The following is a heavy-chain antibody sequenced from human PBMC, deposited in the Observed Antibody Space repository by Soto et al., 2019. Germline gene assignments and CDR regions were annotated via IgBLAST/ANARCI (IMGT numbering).Heavy chain of an antibody. CDR2: VYPRNGAT. V-gene: IGHV1-2*02. Sequence: QVQVVQSGAEVKKTGASVKVSCKTSGYTFTDYHIHWVRQAPGQVPEWMGWVYPRNGATIYAQRFQGRFTLTRDTXXDTVYMEVRWLRSDDTAIYYCARDVAPGGDHRFAVWGQGTMVTVSS. CDR3: ARDVAPGGDHRFAV. CDR1: GYTFTDYH. D-gene: IGHD2-21*01. J-gene: IGHJ3*01.